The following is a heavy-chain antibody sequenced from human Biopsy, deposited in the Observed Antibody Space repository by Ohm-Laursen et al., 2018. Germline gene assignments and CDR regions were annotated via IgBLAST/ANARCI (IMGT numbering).Heavy chain of an antibody. J-gene: IGHJ6*02. Sequence: SLRLSCSASGFSFSSYGMHWVRQAPGKGLEWVAVIWYDGSNKYSADSVKGRFSISRDNSKNTVYLQMNSLRAADTAVYYCARDRYYGSESYYSHYNMDVWGQGTTVSVSS. CDR3: ARDRYYGSESYYSHYNMDV. V-gene: IGHV3-33*08. D-gene: IGHD3-10*01. CDR1: GFSFSSYG. CDR2: IWYDGSNK.